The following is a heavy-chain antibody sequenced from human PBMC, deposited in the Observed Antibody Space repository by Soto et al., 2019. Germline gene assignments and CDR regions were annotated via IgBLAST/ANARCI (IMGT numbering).Heavy chain of an antibody. CDR3: AREGRGYSYGPGYYYYYGMDV. V-gene: IGHV3-30-3*01. Sequence: QVQLVESGGGVVQPGRSLRLSCAASGFTVSSYAMHWVRQAPGKGLEWVAVISYDGSNKYYADSVKGRFTISRDNSKNTLYLQMNSLRAEDTAVYYCAREGRGYSYGPGYYYYYGMDVWGQGTTVTVSS. CDR2: ISYDGSNK. D-gene: IGHD5-18*01. J-gene: IGHJ6*02. CDR1: GFTVSSYA.